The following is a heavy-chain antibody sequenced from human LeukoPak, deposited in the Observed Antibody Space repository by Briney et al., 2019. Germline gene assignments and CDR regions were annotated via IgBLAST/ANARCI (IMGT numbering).Heavy chain of an antibody. Sequence: GGSLRLSCAASGFTFSSYAIHWVRQAPGKGLEWVALIRYDGSNKYYADSVKGRFTISRDNSKNTLYLQMNSLRAEDTAVYYCVKDLGGSYSAFDIWGQGTMVTVSS. J-gene: IGHJ3*02. CDR1: GFTFSSYA. CDR3: VKDLGGSYSAFDI. CDR2: IRYDGSNK. D-gene: IGHD1-26*01. V-gene: IGHV3-30*02.